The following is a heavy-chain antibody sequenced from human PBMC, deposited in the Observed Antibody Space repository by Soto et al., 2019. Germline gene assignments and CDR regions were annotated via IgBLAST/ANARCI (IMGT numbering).Heavy chain of an antibody. CDR1: GFTFSSYG. V-gene: IGHV3-30*18. Sequence: LRLSCAASGFTFSSYGMHWVRQAPGKGLEWVAVISYDGSNKYYADSVKGRFTISRDNSKNTLYLQMNSLRAEDTAVYYCAKDSMSGTTRWFDPWGQGTLVTVSS. J-gene: IGHJ5*02. D-gene: IGHD1-7*01. CDR2: ISYDGSNK. CDR3: AKDSMSGTTRWFDP.